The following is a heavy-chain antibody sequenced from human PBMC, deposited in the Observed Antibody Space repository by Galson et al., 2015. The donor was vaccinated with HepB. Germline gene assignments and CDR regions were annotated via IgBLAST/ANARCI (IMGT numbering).Heavy chain of an antibody. Sequence: SLRLSCGASGFTFSSYGMHWVRQAPGKGLEWVAVIWYDGGNKYYADSVKGRFTISRDNSKNTLYLQMNSLRAEDTAVYYCARDSKGSGNTPLDWGQGTLVTVSS. V-gene: IGHV3-33*01. CDR1: GFTFSSYG. CDR3: ARDSKGSGNTPLD. D-gene: IGHD3-10*01. J-gene: IGHJ4*02. CDR2: IWYDGGNK.